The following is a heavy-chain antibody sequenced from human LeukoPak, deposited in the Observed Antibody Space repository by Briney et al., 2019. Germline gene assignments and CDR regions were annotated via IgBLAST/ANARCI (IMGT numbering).Heavy chain of an antibody. Sequence: ASVTVSCKASGYTFTSYGISWVRQAPGQGLEWMGWISAYNGNTNYAQKLQGRVTMTTDTSTSTAYMELRSLRSDDTAVYYCARDKGITIFGVVLYYFDYWGQGTLVTVSS. CDR1: GYTFTSYG. D-gene: IGHD3-3*01. J-gene: IGHJ4*02. CDR3: ARDKGITIFGVVLYYFDY. CDR2: ISAYNGNT. V-gene: IGHV1-18*01.